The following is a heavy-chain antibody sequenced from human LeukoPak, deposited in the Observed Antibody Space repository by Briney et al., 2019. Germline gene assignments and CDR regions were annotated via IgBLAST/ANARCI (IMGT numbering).Heavy chain of an antibody. V-gene: IGHV1-69*13. J-gene: IGHJ6*02. CDR2: IVPMFGQL. CDR3: AMRNGGGGFGMDV. D-gene: IGHD3-16*01. CDR1: GGFFSNYA. Sequence: GASVKVSCKASGGFFSNYAINWVRQAPGQGLEWMGGIVPMFGQLNYAQKFQGRVTITADDSTTTTYMELSDLRSEDTALYYWAMRNGGGGFGMDVWGQGTTVTVSS.